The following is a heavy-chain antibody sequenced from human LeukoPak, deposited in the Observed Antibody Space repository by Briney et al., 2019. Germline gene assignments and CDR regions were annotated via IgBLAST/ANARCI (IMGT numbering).Heavy chain of an antibody. D-gene: IGHD3-10*01. J-gene: IGHJ5*02. CDR2: MSYDEKK. V-gene: IGHV3-30*04. CDR1: GFTFSGYG. CDR3: ARSIPLWKELRRDWFDP. Sequence: GESLRLSCAASGFTFSGYGLYWVRQAPGKGREWVATMSYDEKKYHADSVKGRFTISRDNSKSTLYLQMNGLRAEDTAVYYCARSIPLWKELRRDWFDPWGQGTLVIVSS.